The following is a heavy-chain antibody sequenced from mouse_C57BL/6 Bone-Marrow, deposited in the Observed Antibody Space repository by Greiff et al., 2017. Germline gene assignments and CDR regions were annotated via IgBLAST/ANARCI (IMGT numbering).Heavy chain of an antibody. Sequence: QVQLKESGPGLVQPSQSLSITCTVSGFSLTSYGVHWVRQSPGQGLEWLGVIWSGGSTDYNAAFISRLSISKDNSKSQVFFKMNSLQADDTAIYYCARNLGYHLSCWYFDVWGTGTTVTVSS. D-gene: IGHD2-14*01. CDR2: IWSGGST. V-gene: IGHV2-2*01. CDR3: ARNLGYHLSCWYFDV. J-gene: IGHJ1*03. CDR1: GFSLTSYG.